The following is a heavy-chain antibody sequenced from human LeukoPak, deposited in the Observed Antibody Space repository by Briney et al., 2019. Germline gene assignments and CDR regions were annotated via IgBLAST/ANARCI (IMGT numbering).Heavy chain of an antibody. CDR1: GGTFSSYA. D-gene: IGHD1-26*01. CDR2: IIPIFGTA. V-gene: IGHV1-69*13. Sequence: GASVKVSCKASGGTFSSYAISWVRQAPGQGLEWMGGIIPIFGTANYAQKFQGRVTITADESTSTAYMELSSLRSEDTAVYYCARDRVGGSYSDWYNYYGLDVWGQGTTVTVSS. J-gene: IGHJ6*02. CDR3: ARDRVGGSYSDWYNYYGLDV.